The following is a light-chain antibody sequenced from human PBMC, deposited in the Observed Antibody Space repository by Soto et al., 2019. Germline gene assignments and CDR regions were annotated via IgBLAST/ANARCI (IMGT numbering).Light chain of an antibody. V-gene: IGKV3-20*01. CDR3: QQDGTTPLT. CDR2: GAA. J-gene: IGKJ3*01. CDR1: ENVYINS. Sequence: EIVLTQSPGTLSLYPGEGATLSCRASENVYINSLAWYPQKPGQPPRLLIYGAATRASAVQDRFSGSGSGAEFTITITELEPEDYAVYYCQQDGTTPLTLGPGTRVD.